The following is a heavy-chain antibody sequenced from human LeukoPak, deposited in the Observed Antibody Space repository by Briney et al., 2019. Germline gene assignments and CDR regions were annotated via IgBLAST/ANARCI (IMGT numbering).Heavy chain of an antibody. J-gene: IGHJ4*02. CDR1: DYTFTSYG. CDR3: ARDREAYGSGSYLLY. V-gene: IGHV1-18*01. Sequence: ASVQVSCKASDYTFTSYGISWVRQAPGQGLEWMGWISAYNGNTNYAQKLQGRVTMTTDTSTSTAYMELRSLRSDDTAVYYCARDREAYGSGSYLLYWGQGTLVTVSS. D-gene: IGHD3-10*01. CDR2: ISAYNGNT.